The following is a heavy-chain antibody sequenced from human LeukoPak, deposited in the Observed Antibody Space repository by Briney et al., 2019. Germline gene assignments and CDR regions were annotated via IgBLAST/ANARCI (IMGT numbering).Heavy chain of an antibody. CDR3: ARVYSSSWYDLDY. V-gene: IGHV3-48*01. J-gene: IGHJ4*02. D-gene: IGHD6-13*01. Sequence: PGGSLRLSCAASGFTFSSYSMNWVRQAPGKGLEWVSYISSSSSTIYYADSVKGRFTISRDNAKNSLSLQMNSLRAEDTAVYYCARVYSSSWYDLDYWGQGTLVTVSS. CDR2: ISSSSSTI. CDR1: GFTFSSYS.